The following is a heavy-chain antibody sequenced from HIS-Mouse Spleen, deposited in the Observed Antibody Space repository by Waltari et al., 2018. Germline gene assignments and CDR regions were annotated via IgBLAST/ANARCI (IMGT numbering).Heavy chain of an antibody. D-gene: IGHD3-22*01. CDR2: ISYDGSNK. Sequence: QEQLVESGGCVVQPGRSLRLSCAASGFASSTYGMPWIRSAPGKGLEWVAVISYDGSNKNYADSVKGRFTISRDNSKNTLYLQMNSLRAEDTAVYYCAKDRGTRILNDANYDSSGDYWGQGTLVTVSS. V-gene: IGHV3-30*18. CDR1: GFASSTYG. CDR3: AKDRGTRILNDANYDSSGDY. J-gene: IGHJ4*02.